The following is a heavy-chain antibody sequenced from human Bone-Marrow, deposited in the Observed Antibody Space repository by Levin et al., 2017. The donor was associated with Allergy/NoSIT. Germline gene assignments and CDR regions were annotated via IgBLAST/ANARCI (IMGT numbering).Heavy chain of an antibody. CDR1: GFTFSSYA. CDR3: AGFRVDPRGPGWCNWLDP. J-gene: IGHJ5*02. CDR2: VRSGGDT. V-gene: IGHV3-23*01. Sequence: PGGSLRLSCAASGFTFSSYAMNWVRQAPGKGLEWVSSVRSGGDTHYADSVKGRFIISRDNSKSTLSLQMNSLRGEDTALYFCAGFRVDPRGPGWCNWLDPWGQGTLVTVSS. D-gene: IGHD3-9*01.